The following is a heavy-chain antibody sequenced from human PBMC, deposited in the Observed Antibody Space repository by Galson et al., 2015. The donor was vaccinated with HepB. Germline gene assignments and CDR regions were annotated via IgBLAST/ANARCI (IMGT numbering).Heavy chain of an antibody. Sequence: ETLSLTCTVSGGSISSYYWSWIRQPPGKGLEWIGYIYYSGSTNYNPSLKSRVTISVDTSKNQFSLKLSSVTAADTAVYYCAREGRYSYHFLIDYWGQGTLVTVSS. CDR1: GGSISSYY. D-gene: IGHD5-18*01. CDR2: IYYSGST. CDR3: AREGRYSYHFLIDY. V-gene: IGHV4-59*01. J-gene: IGHJ4*02.